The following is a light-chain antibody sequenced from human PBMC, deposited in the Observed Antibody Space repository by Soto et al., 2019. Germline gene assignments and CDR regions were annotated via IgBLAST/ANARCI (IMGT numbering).Light chain of an antibody. V-gene: IGLV2-14*01. CDR1: SSDVGAYNY. CDR3: SSHTTRKTLA. Sequence: QSALTQPASVSGSPGQSVTISCTGTSSDVGAYNYVSWYQQHPGKAPKLIIYEVSNRPSGVSNRFSGSKSVNTASLTISGPRAEEEADYYCSSHTTRKTLAFGTGTKLTVL. J-gene: IGLJ1*01. CDR2: EVS.